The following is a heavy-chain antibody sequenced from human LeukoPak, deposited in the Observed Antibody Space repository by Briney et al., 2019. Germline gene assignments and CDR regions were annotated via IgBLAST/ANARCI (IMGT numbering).Heavy chain of an antibody. D-gene: IGHD3-22*01. CDR3: ASNLHYYDSSGYYDFDY. CDR2: ISSSSSTI. J-gene: IGHJ4*02. V-gene: IGHV3-48*04. CDR1: GFTFSSYS. Sequence: PGGSLRLSCAASGFTFSSYSMNWVRQAPGKGLEWVSYISSSSSTISYADSVKGRFTISRDNVKNSLYLQMNSLRAEDTAVYYCASNLHYYDSSGYYDFDYWGQGTLVTVSS.